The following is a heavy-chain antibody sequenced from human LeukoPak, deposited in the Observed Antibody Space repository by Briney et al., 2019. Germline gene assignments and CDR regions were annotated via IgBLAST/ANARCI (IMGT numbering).Heavy chain of an antibody. Sequence: PSETLSLTCTVSGGSISSGDYYWSWIRQPPGKGLEWIGYIYYSGSTNYNPSLKSRVTISVDTSKNQFSLKLSSVTAADTAVYYCARAHDYGDLGNLDYWGQGTLVTVSS. CDR3: ARAHDYGDLGNLDY. D-gene: IGHD4-17*01. J-gene: IGHJ4*02. CDR2: IYYSGST. V-gene: IGHV4-61*08. CDR1: GGSISSGDYY.